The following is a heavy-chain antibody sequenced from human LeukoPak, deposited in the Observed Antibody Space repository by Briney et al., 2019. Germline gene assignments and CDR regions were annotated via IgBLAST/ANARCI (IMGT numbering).Heavy chain of an antibody. CDR3: ARNPAAMRFGYYYYYMDV. V-gene: IGHV3-30*02. J-gene: IGHJ6*03. CDR1: GFTFSSYA. Sequence: GGSLRLSCAASGFTFSSYAMHWVRQAPGKGLEWVAFIRYDGSNKYYADSVKGRFTISRDNSKNTLYLQMNSLRAEDTAVHYCARNPAAMRFGYYYYYMDVWGKGTTVTVSS. D-gene: IGHD2-2*01. CDR2: IRYDGSNK.